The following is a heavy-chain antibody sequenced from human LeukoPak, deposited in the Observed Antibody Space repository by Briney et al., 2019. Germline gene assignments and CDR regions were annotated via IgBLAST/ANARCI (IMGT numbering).Heavy chain of an antibody. J-gene: IGHJ4*02. CDR3: AIVAPSGSGNYYSFDY. Sequence: SETLSLTCTVSGYSISSGFYWGWIRQSPGKGLEWIGVIHHSGATYYTPSLKSRVTVSVDTSKNQFSLKLSSVTAADTAVYYCAIVAPSGSGNYYSFDYWGQGTLVPVSS. CDR2: IHHSGAT. D-gene: IGHD3-10*01. V-gene: IGHV4-38-2*02. CDR1: GYSISSGFY.